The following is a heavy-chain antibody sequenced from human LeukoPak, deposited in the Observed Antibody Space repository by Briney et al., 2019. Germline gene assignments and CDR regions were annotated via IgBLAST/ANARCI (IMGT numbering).Heavy chain of an antibody. D-gene: IGHD3-3*01. CDR2: ISAYNGNT. Sequence: ASVKVSCKASGYTFTSYGISWVRQAPGQGLEWMGWISAYNGNTNYAQKLQGRVTMTTDTSTSTAYMELRSLRSDDTAVYYCARLAFKIFGVVINSDDYWGQGTLVTVSS. CDR3: ARLAFKIFGVVINSDDY. J-gene: IGHJ4*02. V-gene: IGHV1-18*01. CDR1: GYTFTSYG.